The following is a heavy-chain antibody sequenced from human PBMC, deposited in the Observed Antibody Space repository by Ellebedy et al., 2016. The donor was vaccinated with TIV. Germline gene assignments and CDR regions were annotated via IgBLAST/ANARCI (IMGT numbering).Heavy chain of an antibody. CDR2: IIPSGCSA. J-gene: IGHJ4*02. D-gene: IGHD1-14*01. Sequence: AASVKVSCTASGYTFTDYYTHWVRQAPGQGLEWMGIIIPSGCSAGYAQRFRGRVTMTRDTSTSIVYMELSSLRSEDTAVYYCAREAPHTGNFDFWGQGTLVTVSS. V-gene: IGHV1-46*01. CDR3: AREAPHTGNFDF. CDR1: GYTFTDYY.